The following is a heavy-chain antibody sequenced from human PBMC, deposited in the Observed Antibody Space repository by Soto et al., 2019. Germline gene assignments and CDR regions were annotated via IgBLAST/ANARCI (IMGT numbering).Heavy chain of an antibody. V-gene: IGHV1-2*04. CDR2: INPNSGGT. J-gene: IGHJ6*03. D-gene: IGHD3-3*01. Sequence: ASVKVSCKASGYTFTGYYMHWVRQAPGQGLEWMGWINPNSGGTNYAQKFQGWVTMTRDTSISTVYMELSRMRSDVTAVYFCSRGTAVDFWSGYYTYYYYYMDVWGKGTTVTVSS. CDR1: GYTFTGYY. CDR3: SRGTAVDFWSGYYTYYYYYMDV.